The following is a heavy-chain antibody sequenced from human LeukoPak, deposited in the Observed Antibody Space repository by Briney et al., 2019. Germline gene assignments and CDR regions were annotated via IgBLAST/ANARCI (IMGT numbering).Heavy chain of an antibody. CDR3: AREGHSDDAFDI. CDR2: IYSGGST. D-gene: IGHD3-3*02. V-gene: IGHV3-66*01. CDR1: GFTVSSNY. Sequence: GGSLRLSCAASGFTVSSNYMSWVRQAPGKGMEWVSVIYSGGSTYYADSVKGRFTISRDNSKNTLYLQVNSLRAEDTAVYYCAREGHSDDAFDIWGQGTMVTVPS. J-gene: IGHJ3*02.